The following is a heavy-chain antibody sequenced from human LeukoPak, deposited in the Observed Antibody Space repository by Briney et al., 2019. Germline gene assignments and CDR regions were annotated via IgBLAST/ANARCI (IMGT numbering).Heavy chain of an antibody. CDR3: ARLRYSSGWPGGY. CDR2: INPNSGGT. V-gene: IGHV1-2*02. Sequence: GASVKVSCKASGYTFTGYYMHWVRQAPGQGLEWMGWINPNSGGTNYAQKFQGRVTMTRDTSISTAYMELSRLRSDDTAAYYCARLRYSSGWPGGYWGQGTLVTVSS. CDR1: GYTFTGYY. D-gene: IGHD6-19*01. J-gene: IGHJ4*02.